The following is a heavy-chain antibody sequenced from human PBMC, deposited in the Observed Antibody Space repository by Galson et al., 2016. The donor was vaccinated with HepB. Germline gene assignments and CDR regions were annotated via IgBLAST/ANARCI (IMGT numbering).Heavy chain of an antibody. D-gene: IGHD5-24*01. CDR1: GFTFSNAW. CDR3: ATDWGDGYNFSYYYYGMDV. V-gene: IGHV3-15*07. CDR2: IKSKANGGTT. Sequence: SLRLSCAASGFTFSNAWMNWVRQAPGKGLEWVGRIKSKANGGTTDFAAPVKGRFSILRDDSKTTLYLQMNSLRTEDTAVYYCATDWGDGYNFSYYYYGMDVWGQGTTVTVSS. J-gene: IGHJ6*02.